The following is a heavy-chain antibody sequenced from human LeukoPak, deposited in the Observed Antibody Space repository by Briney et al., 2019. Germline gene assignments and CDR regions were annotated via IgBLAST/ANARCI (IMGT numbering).Heavy chain of an antibody. CDR3: AKERWELQGEFYHYYGMDV. CDR2: ISGSGGVT. CDR1: GFPFSSNA. J-gene: IGHJ6*02. V-gene: IGHV3-23*01. D-gene: IGHD1-26*01. Sequence: GGSLRLSCAASGFPFSSNAMSWVRQAPGKGLEWVSSISGSGGVTYYADSVKGRFTVSRDNSKNTLYLQMNSLRAEDTAVYYCAKERWELQGEFYHYYGMDVWGQGTTVTVSS.